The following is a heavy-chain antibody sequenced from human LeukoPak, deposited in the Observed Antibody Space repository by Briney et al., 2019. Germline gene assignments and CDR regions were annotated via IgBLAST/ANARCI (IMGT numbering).Heavy chain of an antibody. CDR1: GFTFSDYY. D-gene: IGHD3-10*01. CDR2: ISGSGSTI. J-gene: IGHJ3*02. Sequence: GGSLRLSCAASGFTFSDYYMSWIRQAPGKGLEWVSYISGSGSTIYYADSVKGRFTISRDNAKNSLYLQMNSLRAEDTAVYYCASQGYGARKSGNAFDIWGQGTMVTVSS. V-gene: IGHV3-11*01. CDR3: ASQGYGARKSGNAFDI.